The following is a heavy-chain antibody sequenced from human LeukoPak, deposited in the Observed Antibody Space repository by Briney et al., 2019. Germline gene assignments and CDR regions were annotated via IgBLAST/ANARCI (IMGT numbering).Heavy chain of an antibody. V-gene: IGHV4-30-4*07. CDR3: ARTLKLELRYYYYYYMDV. Sequence: SETLSLTCAVSGGSISSGGYSWSWIRQPPGKGLEWIGYIYYSGSTYYNPSLKSRVTISVDTSKNQFSLKLSSVTAADTAVYYCARTLKLELRYYYYYYMDVWGKGTTVTVSS. CDR1: GGSISSGGYS. CDR2: IYYSGST. J-gene: IGHJ6*03. D-gene: IGHD1-7*01.